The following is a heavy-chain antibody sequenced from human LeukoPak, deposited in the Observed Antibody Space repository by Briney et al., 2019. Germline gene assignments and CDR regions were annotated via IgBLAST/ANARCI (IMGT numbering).Heavy chain of an antibody. Sequence: SETLSLTCTVSGGSLSDYYWTWVRQPPGKGVEWLGYIYYRGSTNYNPSLTTRVTISVHTSKPQFSLKLTSVTAADTAVYYCARLGPGGHGEFDYWGQGILVTVSS. D-gene: IGHD3-10*01. CDR1: GGSLSDYY. CDR3: ARLGPGGHGEFDY. V-gene: IGHV4-59*01. J-gene: IGHJ4*02. CDR2: IYYRGST.